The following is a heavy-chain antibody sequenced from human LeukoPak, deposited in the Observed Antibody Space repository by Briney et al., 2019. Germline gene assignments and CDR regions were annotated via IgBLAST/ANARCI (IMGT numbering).Heavy chain of an antibody. CDR1: GFTFSSYA. D-gene: IGHD3-22*01. CDR2: ISGSGGST. J-gene: IGHJ4*02. Sequence: GGSLRLSCAASGFTFSSYAMSWVRQAPGKGLEWVSAISGSGGSTYYADSVKGRFTISRDNSKNTLYLQMNSLRAEDTAVYYCASAKNQWLLDRYFDYWGQGTLVTVSS. V-gene: IGHV3-23*01. CDR3: ASAKNQWLLDRYFDY.